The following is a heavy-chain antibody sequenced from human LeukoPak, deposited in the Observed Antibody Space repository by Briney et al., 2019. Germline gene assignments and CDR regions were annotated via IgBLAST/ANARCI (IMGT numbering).Heavy chain of an antibody. CDR2: INHSGST. CDR3: GRGGRAFDY. D-gene: IGHD3-10*01. V-gene: IGHV4-34*01. Sequence: SETLSLTCAVYGGSFSGYYWSWIRQPPVKGLEWIGEINHSGSTNYNPSLKSRVTISVDTSKNQFSLKLSSVTAADTAVYYCGRGGRAFDYGGQEPLVTVSS. CDR1: GGSFSGYY. J-gene: IGHJ4*02.